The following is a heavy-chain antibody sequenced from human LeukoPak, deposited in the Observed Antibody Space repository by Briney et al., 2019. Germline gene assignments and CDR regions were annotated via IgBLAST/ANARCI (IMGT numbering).Heavy chain of an antibody. J-gene: IGHJ4*02. Sequence: SQTLSLTCTVSGGSISSSSYYWGWIRQPPGKGLEWIGSIYYSGSTYYNPSLKSRVTISVDTSKNQFSLKLSSVTAADTAVYYCARDPQGYSYGYIDYWGQGTLVTVSS. CDR3: ARDPQGYSYGYIDY. D-gene: IGHD5-18*01. V-gene: IGHV4-39*07. CDR2: IYYSGST. CDR1: GGSISSSSYY.